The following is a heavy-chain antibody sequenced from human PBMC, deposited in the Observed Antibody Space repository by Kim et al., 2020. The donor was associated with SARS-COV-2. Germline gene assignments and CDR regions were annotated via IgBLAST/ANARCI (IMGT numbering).Heavy chain of an antibody. CDR3: ARGGPYSAYDFDF. CDR2: IDHSGAT. V-gene: IGHV4-34*01. D-gene: IGHD5-12*01. J-gene: IGHJ4*02. Sequence: SETLSLTCGVYGVSFSGYSWSWIRQPPGKGLEWIGEIDHSGATNYIPSLKSRVSMSVHTSKNQFSLKLNSVTAADTAVYYCARGGPYSAYDFDFWGQGTLVTVSS. CDR1: GVSFSGYS.